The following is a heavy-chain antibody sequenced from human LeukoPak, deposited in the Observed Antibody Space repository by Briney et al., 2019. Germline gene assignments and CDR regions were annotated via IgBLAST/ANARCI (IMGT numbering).Heavy chain of an antibody. CDR3: ARGGYTYGFDAFDF. J-gene: IGHJ3*01. CDR1: GFTFSSYS. D-gene: IGHD5-18*01. Sequence: GGSLRLSCAASGFTFSSYSMNWVRQAPGKGLEWVSSISSSSSYIYYADSVKGRFTISRDNAKNSLYLQMNSLRAEDTAGYYCARGGYTYGFDAFDFWGQGTMVTVSS. V-gene: IGHV3-21*01. CDR2: ISSSSSYI.